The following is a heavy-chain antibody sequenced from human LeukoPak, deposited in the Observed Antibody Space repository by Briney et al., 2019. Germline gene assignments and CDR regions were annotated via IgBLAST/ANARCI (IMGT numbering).Heavy chain of an antibody. Sequence: GGSLRLSCAASGFTFSSYAMHWVRQAPGKGLEWVAVISFDGSNKYYADSVKGRFTISRDNSKNTLYLQMNSLRAEDTAVYYCARSGIAVAGYFDYWGQGTLVTVSS. V-gene: IGHV3-30*04. CDR2: ISFDGSNK. CDR1: GFTFSSYA. D-gene: IGHD6-19*01. J-gene: IGHJ4*02. CDR3: ARSGIAVAGYFDY.